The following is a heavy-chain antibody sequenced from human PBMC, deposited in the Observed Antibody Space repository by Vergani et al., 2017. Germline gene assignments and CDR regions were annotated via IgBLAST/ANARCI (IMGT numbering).Heavy chain of an antibody. CDR1: GFTFSSYA. CDR3: AKDRGHFIIVGDYGMDV. CDR2: ISGSGGST. D-gene: IGHD1-26*01. J-gene: IGHJ6*02. V-gene: IGHV3-23*01. Sequence: EVQLLESGGGLVQPGGSLRLSCAASGFTFSSYAMSWVRQAPGKGLEWVSAISGSGGSTYYADSVKGRFTISRDNSKNTLYLQMNSLRAEDTAVYYCAKDRGHFIIVGDYGMDVWGQGTTVTVS.